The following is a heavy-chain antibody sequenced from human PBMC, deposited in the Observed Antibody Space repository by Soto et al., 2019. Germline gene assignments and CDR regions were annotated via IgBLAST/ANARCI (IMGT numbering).Heavy chain of an antibody. CDR1: GGSISSGGYS. Sequence: ASETLSLTCAVSGGSISSGGYSWIWIRQPPGKGLEWIGYIYHSGSTYYNPSLKSRVTISVDRSKNQFSLKLSSVTAADTAVYYCARGTSYCGGDCSYFQHWGQGTLVTVYS. CDR3: ARGTSYCGGDCSYFQH. D-gene: IGHD2-21*02. J-gene: IGHJ1*01. V-gene: IGHV4-30-2*01. CDR2: IYHSGST.